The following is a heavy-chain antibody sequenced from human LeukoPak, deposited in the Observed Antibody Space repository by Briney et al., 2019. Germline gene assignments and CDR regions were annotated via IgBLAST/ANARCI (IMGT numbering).Heavy chain of an antibody. J-gene: IGHJ4*02. V-gene: IGHV3-9*01. Sequence: GGSLRLSCTTSGFTFNDYAMHWVRQAPGKGLEWVAGISWNRNTIGYADSLRDRFTIFRDDAENSLYLQINSLRPEDTAIYYCAKDADDSGDYVGIDYWGQGILVTVSS. CDR3: AKDADDSGDYVGIDY. CDR2: ISWNRNTI. CDR1: GFTFNDYA. D-gene: IGHD4-17*01.